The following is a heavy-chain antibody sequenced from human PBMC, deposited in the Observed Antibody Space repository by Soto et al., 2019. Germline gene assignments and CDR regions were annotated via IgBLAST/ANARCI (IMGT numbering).Heavy chain of an antibody. Sequence: ASVKVCCKASGGTFSRYPIAWVRQAPGHGLEWMGQIIPIFGTISHAQNFQGRITITADESTSTAYMELSSLRSDDTAVYYCARPRTVAATKGYDYWGQGTLVTVSS. CDR1: GGTFSRYP. V-gene: IGHV1-69*13. D-gene: IGHD4-4*01. CDR2: IIPIFGTI. J-gene: IGHJ4*02. CDR3: ARPRTVAATKGYDY.